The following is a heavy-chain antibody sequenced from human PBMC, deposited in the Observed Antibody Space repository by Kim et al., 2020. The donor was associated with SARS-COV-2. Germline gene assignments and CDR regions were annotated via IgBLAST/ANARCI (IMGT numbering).Heavy chain of an antibody. V-gene: IGHV4-59*11. D-gene: IGHD3-16*01. J-gene: IGHJ6*03. CDR2: IFYAGSI. Sequence: SETLSLTCSVSGNSISSHYWSWIRQPPGKGLEWMGYIFYAGSINYSPSLKSRITISVDTSKNQFSLRLSSVTAADTAVYYCSRVSFNSPSYYYMDFWS. CDR1: GNSISSHY. CDR3: SRVSFNSPSYYYMDF.